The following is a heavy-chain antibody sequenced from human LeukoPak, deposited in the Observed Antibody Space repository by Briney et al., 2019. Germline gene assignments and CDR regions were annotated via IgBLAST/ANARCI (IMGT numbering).Heavy chain of an antibody. CDR1: GFTFSSYA. J-gene: IGHJ4*02. V-gene: IGHV3-23*01. CDR2: ISGSGGST. Sequence: GGSLRLSCAASGFTFSSYAMSWVRQAPGKGLEWGSAISGSGGSTYYADSVKGRFTISRDTSKNTLYMKMNSLRAEDTAVYYCAKDVHYDILTGYYSDYWGQGTLVTVSS. D-gene: IGHD3-9*01. CDR3: AKDVHYDILTGYYSDY.